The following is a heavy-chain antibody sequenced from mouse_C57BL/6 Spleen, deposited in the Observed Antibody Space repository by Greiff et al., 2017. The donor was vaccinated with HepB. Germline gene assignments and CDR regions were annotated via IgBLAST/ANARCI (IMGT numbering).Heavy chain of an antibody. V-gene: IGHV1-55*01. CDR2: IYPGSGST. CDR3: ARAHYYGSSTYAMDY. J-gene: IGHJ4*01. Sequence: QVQLQQPGAELVKPGASVKMSCKASGYTFTSYWITWVKQRPGQGLEWIGDIYPGSGSTNYNEKFKSKATLTVDTSSSPAYMQLSSLTSEDSAVYYCARAHYYGSSTYAMDYWGQGTSVTVSS. D-gene: IGHD1-1*01. CDR1: GYTFTSYW.